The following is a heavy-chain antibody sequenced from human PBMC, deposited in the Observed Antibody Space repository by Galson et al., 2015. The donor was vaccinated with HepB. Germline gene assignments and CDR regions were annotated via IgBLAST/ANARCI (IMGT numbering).Heavy chain of an antibody. V-gene: IGHV3-11*06. J-gene: IGHJ4*02. D-gene: IGHD4-17*01. CDR3: ARVADADYGDHTHFDS. Sequence: SLRLSCAVSGFTFSDYYMSWIRQAPGKGLEWISYISSNTLYTNYADSVKGRFTISRDNAKPSLYLHINGLRAEDTAVSYCARVADADYGDHTHFDSWGQGTLVTVSS. CDR2: ISSNTLYT. CDR1: GFTFSDYY.